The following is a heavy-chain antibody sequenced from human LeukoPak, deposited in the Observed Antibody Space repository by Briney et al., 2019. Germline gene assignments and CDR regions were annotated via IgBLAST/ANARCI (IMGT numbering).Heavy chain of an antibody. Sequence: ASVKVSCKASVYTFTHYYMHCVRQAPGQGLEWMGWINPNSGGTNYAQKFQGRATMTRDTSISTAYMELSRLRSDDTAVYYCAREGPIVGATHLVDYWGQGTLVTVSS. V-gene: IGHV1-2*02. CDR2: INPNSGGT. CDR3: AREGPIVGATHLVDY. CDR1: VYTFTHYY. D-gene: IGHD1-26*01. J-gene: IGHJ4*02.